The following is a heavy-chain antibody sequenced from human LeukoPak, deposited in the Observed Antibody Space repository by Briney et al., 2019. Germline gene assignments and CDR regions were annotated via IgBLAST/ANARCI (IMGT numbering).Heavy chain of an antibody. CDR1: GGSISSYY. V-gene: IGHV4-59*08. J-gene: IGHJ5*01. CDR3: ARLVEVATSNNWCDC. CDR2: IYYIGST. D-gene: IGHD5-12*01. Sequence: PSETLSLTCTLSGGSISSYYWRWIRQPPRKGLAWVGYIYYIGSTNYNPPLQSRATISVDTSKNQFSLKLSSVTAADTAVYYCARLVEVATSNNWCDCWGQGALVVVSS.